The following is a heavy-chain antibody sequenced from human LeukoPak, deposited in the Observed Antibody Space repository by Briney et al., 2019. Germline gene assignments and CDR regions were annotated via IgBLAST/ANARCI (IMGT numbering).Heavy chain of an antibody. CDR2: IGATGGTT. Sequence: GGSLRHSCAASGFTFSSFAMNWVRQAPGKGLAWVSTIGATGGTTTYAESVKGRFTISRDNSKNTLYVQMDSRRAEDTAIYYRAKKLSGMSGPPWGDPHYWGQGALVTVSP. CDR3: AKKLSGMSGPPWGDPHY. CDR1: GFTFSSFA. V-gene: IGHV3-23*01. D-gene: IGHD3-10*01. J-gene: IGHJ4*02.